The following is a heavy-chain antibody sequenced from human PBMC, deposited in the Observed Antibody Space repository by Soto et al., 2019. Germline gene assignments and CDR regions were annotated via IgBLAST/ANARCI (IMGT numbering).Heavy chain of an antibody. CDR1: GFTVSSNY. J-gene: IGHJ4*02. V-gene: IGHV3-66*01. CDR3: ARSGSSWSNDILYDY. CDR2: IYSGGST. Sequence: EVQLVESGGGLVQPGGSLRLSCAASGFTVSSNYMSWVRQAPGKGLEWVSVIYSGGSTYYADSVKGRFTISRDNSKNTLDLQMNSLRAEDTGVYYCARSGSSWSNDILYDYWGQGTLVTVSS. D-gene: IGHD6-13*01.